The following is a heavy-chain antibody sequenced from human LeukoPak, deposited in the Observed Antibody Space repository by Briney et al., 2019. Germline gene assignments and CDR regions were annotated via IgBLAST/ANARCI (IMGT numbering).Heavy chain of an antibody. CDR3: AKDSTAMFEEYYFDY. CDR2: ISYDGSNK. J-gene: IGHJ4*02. D-gene: IGHD5-18*01. Sequence: PGGSLRLSCAASGFTFSSYGMHWVRQAPGKGLEWVAVISYDGSNKYYADSVKGRFTISRDNSKNTLYLQMNSLRAEDTAVYYCAKDSTAMFEEYYFDYWGQGTLVTVSS. V-gene: IGHV3-30*18. CDR1: GFTFSSYG.